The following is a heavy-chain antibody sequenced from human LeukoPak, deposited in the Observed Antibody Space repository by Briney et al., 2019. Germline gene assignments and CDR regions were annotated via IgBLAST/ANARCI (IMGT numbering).Heavy chain of an antibody. CDR2: ICPDGTVT. J-gene: IGHJ4*02. V-gene: IGHV3-74*01. CDR1: GFTFSNYC. CDR3: VRDFRSADY. Sequence: GGSLRVSCAASGFTFSNYCMHWVRQIPGKGLVWVSRICPDGTVTNYADSVKGRFTISRDNAKSMVFLQMNSLRADDTAVYYCVRDFRSADYWGQGILVTVSS.